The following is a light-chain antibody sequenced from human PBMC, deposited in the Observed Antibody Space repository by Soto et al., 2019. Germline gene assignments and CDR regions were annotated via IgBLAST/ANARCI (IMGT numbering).Light chain of an antibody. CDR2: DAS. V-gene: IGKV3-11*01. CDR3: QQRSNWPPEIT. Sequence: EVVLTQSPDTLSLSPGDRANLSCRASQSVTTYLAWYQQKPGQAPRLLISDASTRAAGIPARFSGSGSGTDFTLTISSLEPEDFGVYYCQQRSNWPPEITFGQGTRLEIK. CDR1: QSVTTY. J-gene: IGKJ5*01.